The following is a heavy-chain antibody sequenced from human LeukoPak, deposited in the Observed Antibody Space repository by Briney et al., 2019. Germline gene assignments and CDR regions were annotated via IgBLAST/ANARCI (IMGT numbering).Heavy chain of an antibody. D-gene: IGHD3-9*01. J-gene: IGHJ4*02. CDR3: ARDRDWAFDY. Sequence: PGGSLRLSCAASGFTFSGYNMNWVRQAPGKGLEWVSYISSGSSTISYADSVKGRFTISRDNAKNSLYLQMNSLRDEDTAVYYCARDRDWAFDYWGQGTLVTVSS. CDR1: GFTFSGYN. CDR2: ISSGSSTI. V-gene: IGHV3-48*02.